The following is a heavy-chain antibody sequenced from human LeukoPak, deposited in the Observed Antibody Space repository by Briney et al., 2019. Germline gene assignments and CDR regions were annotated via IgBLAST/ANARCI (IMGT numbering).Heavy chain of an antibody. D-gene: IGHD6-19*01. CDR2: ISGSDGST. CDR1: GFTFSNYA. CDR3: AKDSSGWHKYYFDY. Sequence: GGSLRLSCTASGFTFSNYAMSWVRQAPGKGLEWVSTISGSDGSTYYADSVKGRFTISRDNSKNTLYLQMNSLRAEDTAVYYCAKDSSGWHKYYFDYWGQGTLVTVSS. V-gene: IGHV3-23*01. J-gene: IGHJ4*02.